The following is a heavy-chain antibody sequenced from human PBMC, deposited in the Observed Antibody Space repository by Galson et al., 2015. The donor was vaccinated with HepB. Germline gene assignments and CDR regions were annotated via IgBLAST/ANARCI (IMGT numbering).Heavy chain of an antibody. D-gene: IGHD6-13*01. CDR1: GFTFSTYS. Sequence: SLRLSCAASGFTFSTYSLNWVRQAPGKGLEWVSAVSSSSIYKYYADSVKGRFTISRDDAKNSLFLQMNNLRVDDTAVYYCARGRSSRSYWGRGTLVTVSS. CDR2: VSSSSIYK. V-gene: IGHV3-21*01. J-gene: IGHJ4*02. CDR3: ARGRSSRSY.